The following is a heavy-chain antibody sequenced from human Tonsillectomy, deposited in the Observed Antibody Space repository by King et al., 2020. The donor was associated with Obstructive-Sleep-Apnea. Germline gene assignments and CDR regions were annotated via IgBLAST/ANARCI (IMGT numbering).Heavy chain of an antibody. D-gene: IGHD2-21*02. Sequence: VQLQESGPGPVKPSETLSLTCTVSGGSFTTYYWTWIRQPPGKGLEWIGNIFYIGDTNYNPSLRSRVTISVATSKNQFSLKLRSVTAADTAVYFCARTTATASGWFDPWGQGTLVSVSS. CDR2: IFYIGDT. V-gene: IGHV4-59*01. CDR3: ARTTATASGWFDP. J-gene: IGHJ5*02. CDR1: GGSFTTYY.